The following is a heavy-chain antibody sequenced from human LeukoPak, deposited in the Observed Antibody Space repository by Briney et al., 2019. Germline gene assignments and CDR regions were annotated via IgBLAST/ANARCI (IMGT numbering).Heavy chain of an antibody. CDR1: GFTFSSYA. D-gene: IGHD3-22*01. V-gene: IGHV3-23*01. Sequence: QPGGSLRLSCAASGFTFSSYAMSWVRQAPGKGLEWVSAISGSGGSTYYADSVKGRFTISRDNSKTTLYLQMNSLRAEDTAVYYCAKKGLLYDRGIPYFDYWGQGTLVTASS. J-gene: IGHJ4*02. CDR3: AKKGLLYDRGIPYFDY. CDR2: ISGSGGST.